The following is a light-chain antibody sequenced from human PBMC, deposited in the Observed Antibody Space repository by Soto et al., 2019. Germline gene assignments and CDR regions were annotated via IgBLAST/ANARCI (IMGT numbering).Light chain of an antibody. CDR2: DAS. CDR1: QRVSSY. Sequence: EIVLTQSPATLSLSPGERATLSCRASQRVSSYLAWNQQKPGQVPRLVIYDASNRATGIPGRFSGSGSGTDFTLTISSLEPEDCGVYYCQQRSSWPRTFGQGTKVEIK. J-gene: IGKJ1*01. V-gene: IGKV3-11*01. CDR3: QQRSSWPRT.